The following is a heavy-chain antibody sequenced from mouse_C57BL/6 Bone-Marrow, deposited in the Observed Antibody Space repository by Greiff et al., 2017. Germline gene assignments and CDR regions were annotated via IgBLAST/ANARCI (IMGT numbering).Heavy chain of an antibody. J-gene: IGHJ1*03. Sequence: EVQGVESGGGLVQPGGSMKLSCAASGFTFSDAWMDWVRQSPEKGLEWVAEIRNKANNHATYYAESVKGRFTISRDDSKSSVYLQMNSLRAEDTGIYYCTRGGYDPYWYFDVWGTGTTVTVAS. V-gene: IGHV6-6*01. CDR2: IRNKANNHAT. CDR1: GFTFSDAW. D-gene: IGHD2-2*01. CDR3: TRGGYDPYWYFDV.